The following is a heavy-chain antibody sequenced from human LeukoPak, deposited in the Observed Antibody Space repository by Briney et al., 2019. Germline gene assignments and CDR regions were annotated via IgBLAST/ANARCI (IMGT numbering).Heavy chain of an antibody. CDR2: ILPIFGTA. Sequence: SVKVSCKASGGTFSSYAISWVRQAPGQGLEWMGGILPIFGTANYAQKLQGRVTMTTDTSTSTAYMELRSLRSDDTAVYYCAKDRWRDGSSSFDNWGQGTLVTVSS. V-gene: IGHV1-69*05. CDR1: GGTFSSYA. CDR3: AKDRWRDGSSSFDN. J-gene: IGHJ4*02. D-gene: IGHD6-6*01.